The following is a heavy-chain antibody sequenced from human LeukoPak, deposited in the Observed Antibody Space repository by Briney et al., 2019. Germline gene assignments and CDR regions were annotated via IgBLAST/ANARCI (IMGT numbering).Heavy chain of an antibody. CDR1: GHTFTSYG. J-gene: IGHJ5*01. Sequence: GASVKVSCKASGHTFTSYGISWVRQASGQGLEWMGWISAYNGDTEYAQNFQGRVTLTTDTSTRTAYMELTSLRSDDTAVYYCARDSRIAVAGTGSWFDFWGQGTLVTVSS. CDR3: ARDSRIAVAGTGSWFDF. D-gene: IGHD6-19*01. V-gene: IGHV1-18*01. CDR2: ISAYNGDT.